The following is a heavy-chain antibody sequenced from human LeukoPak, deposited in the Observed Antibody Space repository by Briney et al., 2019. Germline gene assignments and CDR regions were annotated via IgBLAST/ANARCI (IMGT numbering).Heavy chain of an antibody. V-gene: IGHV3-53*01. Sequence: GGSLRLSCATSGFTVSSNYMSWVRQAPGKGLEWVSVIYDSGTTYYADSVKGRFLIFRDTSKNTVDLQMNSLRVVDTAVYYCAGRRSSGWYAYWGQGTLVTVSS. D-gene: IGHD6-19*01. J-gene: IGHJ4*02. CDR2: IYDSGTT. CDR3: AGRRSSGWYAY. CDR1: GFTVSSNY.